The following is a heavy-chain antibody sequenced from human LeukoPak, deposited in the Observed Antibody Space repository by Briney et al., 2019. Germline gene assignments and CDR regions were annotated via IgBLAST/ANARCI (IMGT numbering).Heavy chain of an antibody. CDR1: VCTFSSYA. Sequence: ASVKVSCKASVCTFSSYAISWVRQAPGQGLEWMGGIIPIFGTANYAQKFQGRVTITADESTSTAYMELSSLRSEGTAVYYCAREPARFRYWFDPWGQGTLVTVSS. V-gene: IGHV1-69*13. J-gene: IGHJ5*02. CDR2: IIPIFGTA. CDR3: AREPARFRYWFDP. D-gene: IGHD3-3*01.